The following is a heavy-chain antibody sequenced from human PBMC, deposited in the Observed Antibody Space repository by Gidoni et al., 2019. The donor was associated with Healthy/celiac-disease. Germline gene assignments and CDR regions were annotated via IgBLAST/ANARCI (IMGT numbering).Heavy chain of an antibody. D-gene: IGHD3-22*01. J-gene: IGHJ4*02. CDR2: ISAYNGNT. CDR3: AREPGHYYDSSGYPNYFDY. V-gene: IGHV1-18*01. Sequence: QVQLVQSGAEVKKPGASVKVSCKASGYTFTSYGISWVRQAPGQGLEWMGWISAYNGNTNYAQKLQGRVTMTTDTSTSTAYMELRSLRSDDTAVYYCAREPGHYYDSSGYPNYFDYWGQGTLVTVSS. CDR1: GYTFTSYG.